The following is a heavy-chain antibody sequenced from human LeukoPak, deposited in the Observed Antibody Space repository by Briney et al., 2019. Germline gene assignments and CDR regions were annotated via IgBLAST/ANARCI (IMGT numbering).Heavy chain of an antibody. CDR3: ARTFSYGSGRARYMDV. CDR1: GYTFTGYH. J-gene: IGHJ6*03. V-gene: IGHV1-2*02. CDR2: INTHRGGT. D-gene: IGHD3-10*01. Sequence: ASVKVSCEASGYTFTGYHMHGGRQGPGQGVEWVGWINTHRGGTDYVQKFWGRVTTTRDTSISTAYMELSRLRSDDTAMYYCARTFSYGSGRARYMDVWGKGTTVTASS.